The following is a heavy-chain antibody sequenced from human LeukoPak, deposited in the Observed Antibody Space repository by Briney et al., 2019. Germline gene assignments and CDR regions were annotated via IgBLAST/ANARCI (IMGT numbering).Heavy chain of an antibody. CDR2: IYYSGST. CDR1: GGSISSGGYY. J-gene: IGHJ4*02. V-gene: IGHV4-31*03. D-gene: IGHD5-12*01. CDR3: ARESPLRFIDY. Sequence: RSSETLSLTCTVSGGSISSGGYYWSWIRQHPGKGLEWIGYIYYSGSTYYNPSLKSRVTISVDTSKNQFSLKLSSVTASDTAVYYCARESPLRFIDYWGQGTLVTVSS.